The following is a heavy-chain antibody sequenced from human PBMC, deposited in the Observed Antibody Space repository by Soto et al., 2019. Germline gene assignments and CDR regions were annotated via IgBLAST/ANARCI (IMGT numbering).Heavy chain of an antibody. J-gene: IGHJ6*02. CDR3: ARHPGYCSGSSCYGYYTMDV. CDR2: MFYGVNT. V-gene: IGHV4-39*01. Sequence: SETLSHTYAVSGGFISSGSYSWACIRQHPGKGFEWFGTMFYGVNTYYNPSLESRVTISVDTPKNQFSLELSSVTAADTAVYSCARHPGYCSGSSCYGYYTMDVWGQGPTVT. D-gene: IGHD2-2*01. CDR1: GGFISSGSYS.